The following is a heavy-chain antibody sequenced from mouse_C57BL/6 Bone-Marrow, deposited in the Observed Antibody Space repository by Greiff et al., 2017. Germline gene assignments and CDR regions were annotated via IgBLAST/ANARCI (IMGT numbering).Heavy chain of an antibody. J-gene: IGHJ4*01. Sequence: QVQLKQPGAELVMPGASVKLSCKASGYTFTSYWMHWVKQRPGQGLEWIGEIDPSDSYTNYNQKFKGKSTLTVDKSSSTAYMQLSSLTSEDSAVYYCAREGGSLSYAMDYWGQGTSVTVSS. CDR1: GYTFTSYW. CDR2: IDPSDSYT. V-gene: IGHV1-69*01. CDR3: AREGGSLSYAMDY. D-gene: IGHD6-2*01.